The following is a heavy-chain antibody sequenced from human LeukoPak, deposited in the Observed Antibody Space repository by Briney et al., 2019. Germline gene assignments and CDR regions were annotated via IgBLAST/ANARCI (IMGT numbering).Heavy chain of an antibody. CDR2: IWYDGSNK. Sequence: PGGSLRLSCAASGFTFSSYGMHWVRQAPGKGLEWVAVIWYDGSNKYYADSVKGRFTISRDNSKNALYLQMNSLRAEDTAVYYCARGGYYDILTGYLDYWGQGTLVTVSS. CDR1: GFTFSSYG. J-gene: IGHJ4*02. V-gene: IGHV3-33*01. CDR3: ARGGYYDILTGYLDY. D-gene: IGHD3-9*01.